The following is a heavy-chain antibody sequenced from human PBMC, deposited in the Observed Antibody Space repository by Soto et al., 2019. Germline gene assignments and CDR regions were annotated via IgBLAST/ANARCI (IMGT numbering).Heavy chain of an antibody. V-gene: IGHV4-34*01. CDR2: INHSGST. CDR1: GGSFSGYY. J-gene: IGHJ6*02. D-gene: IGHD5-12*01. Sequence: PSETLSLTCAVYGGSFSGYYWSWIRQPPGKGLEWIGEINHSGSTNYNPSLKSRVTISVDTSKNQFSLRLSSVTAADTAVYYCARGQGGWLRLRGDYYGMDVWGQGTTVTVS. CDR3: ARGQGGWLRLRGDYYGMDV.